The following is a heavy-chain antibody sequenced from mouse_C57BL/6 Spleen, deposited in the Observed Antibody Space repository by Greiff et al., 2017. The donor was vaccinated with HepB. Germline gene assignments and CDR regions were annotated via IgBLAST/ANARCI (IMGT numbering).Heavy chain of an antibody. CDR1: GYTFTSYW. CDR3: RVYGNYVNYFDY. CDR2: IDPSDSET. Sequence: QVQLQQPGAELVRPGSSVKLSCKASGYTFTSYWMHWVKQRPIQGLEWIGNIDPSDSETHYNQKFKDKATLTVVKSSSTAYMQLSSLTSEDSAVYYCRVYGNYVNYFDYWGQGTTLTVSS. V-gene: IGHV1-52*01. D-gene: IGHD2-1*01. J-gene: IGHJ2*01.